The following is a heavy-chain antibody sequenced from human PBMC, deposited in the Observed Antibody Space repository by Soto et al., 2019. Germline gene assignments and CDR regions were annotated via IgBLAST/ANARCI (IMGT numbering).Heavy chain of an antibody. V-gene: IGHV1-2*04. J-gene: IGHJ5*02. Sequence: QVHLVQSGPETRTPGASVKVSCKASGYTFIGYYIHWIRQAPGQGLEWMGYINPQTGAPTYAQKFKCSVTMTRDTTLRTAYMELKTLTSHDTAVYYCAKARGISSARLITWFDPWGQGTLVSVSS. D-gene: IGHD2-2*01. CDR1: GYTFIGYY. CDR2: INPQTGAP. CDR3: AKARGISSARLITWFDP.